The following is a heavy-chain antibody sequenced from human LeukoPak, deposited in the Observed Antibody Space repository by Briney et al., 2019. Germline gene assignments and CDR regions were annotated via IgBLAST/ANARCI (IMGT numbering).Heavy chain of an antibody. Sequence: SETLSLTCTVSGGSINSYYWSWARQPAGKGLEWIGRIYTSGSTNYNPSLKSRVTMSVDTSKNQFSLKLSSVTAADTAVYYCARSGYSYGYDAFDIWGQGTMVTVSS. CDR3: ARSGYSYGYDAFDI. J-gene: IGHJ3*02. V-gene: IGHV4-4*07. CDR2: IYTSGST. D-gene: IGHD5-18*01. CDR1: GGSINSYY.